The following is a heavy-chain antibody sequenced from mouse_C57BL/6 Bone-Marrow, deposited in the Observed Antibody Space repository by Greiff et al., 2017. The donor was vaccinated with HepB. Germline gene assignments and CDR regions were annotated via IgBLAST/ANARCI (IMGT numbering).Heavy chain of an antibody. V-gene: IGHV1-64*01. D-gene: IGHD1-1*01. CDR2: IHPNSGST. CDR1: GYTFTSYW. J-gene: IGHJ2*01. Sequence: QVQLQQPGAELVKPGASVKLSCKASGYTFTSYWMPWVKQRPGQGLEWIGMIHPNSGSTNYNEKFKSKATLTVDKSSSTPYMQLSSLTSEDSAVYYCARDYGSSHYYFDYWGQGTTLTVSS. CDR3: ARDYGSSHYYFDY.